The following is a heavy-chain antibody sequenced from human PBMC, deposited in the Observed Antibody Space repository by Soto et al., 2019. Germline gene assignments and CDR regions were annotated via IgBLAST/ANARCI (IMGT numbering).Heavy chain of an antibody. J-gene: IGHJ3*02. D-gene: IGHD3-22*01. CDR1: GYTFTSYG. Sequence: EASVKVSCKASGYTFTSYGSSWVRQAPGQGLEWMGWISAYNGNTNYAQKLQGRVTMTTDTSTSTAYMELRSLRSDDTAVYYCARVGVGSGYYYSGAFDIWGQGTMVTVSS. CDR3: ARVGVGSGYYYSGAFDI. CDR2: ISAYNGNT. V-gene: IGHV1-18*01.